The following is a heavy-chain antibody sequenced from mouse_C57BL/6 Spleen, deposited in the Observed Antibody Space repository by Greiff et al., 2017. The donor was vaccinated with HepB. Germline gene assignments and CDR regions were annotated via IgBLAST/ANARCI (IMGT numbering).Heavy chain of an antibody. V-gene: IGHV5-16*01. Sequence: EVMLVESEGGLVQPGSSMKLSCTASGFTFSDYYMAWVRQVPEKGLEWVANINYDGSSTYYLDSLKSRFIISRDNAKNILYLQMSSLKSEDTATYYCASALTGYYYSMDYWGQGTSVTVSS. J-gene: IGHJ4*01. CDR1: GFTFSDYY. CDR3: ASALTGYYYSMDY. D-gene: IGHD4-1*01. CDR2: INYDGSST.